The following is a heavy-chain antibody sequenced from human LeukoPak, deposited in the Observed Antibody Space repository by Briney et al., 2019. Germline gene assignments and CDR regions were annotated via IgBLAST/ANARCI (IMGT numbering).Heavy chain of an antibody. Sequence: ASVKVSCKASGYTFTGYYMHWVRQAPGQGLEWMGWINPNKGGTNYAHKFQGRGTMTMDTAISTDYIELSTLRSDDAAVYYWARLLRGTTGTTSSPGYWGQGTLITVSS. D-gene: IGHD1-1*01. J-gene: IGHJ4*02. V-gene: IGHV1-2*07. CDR1: GYTFTGYY. CDR2: INPNKGGT. CDR3: ARLLRGTTGTTSSPGY.